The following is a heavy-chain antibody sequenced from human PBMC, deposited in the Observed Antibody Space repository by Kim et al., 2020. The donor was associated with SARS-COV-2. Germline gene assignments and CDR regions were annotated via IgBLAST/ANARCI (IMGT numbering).Heavy chain of an antibody. V-gene: IGHV3-33*06. D-gene: IGHD3-10*01. CDR1: GFTFSSYG. CDR3: AKSLGYGSGSYGEEDY. Sequence: LRLSCAASGFTFSSYGMHWVRQAPGKGLEWVAVIWYDGSNKYYADSVKGRFTISRDNSKNTLYLQMNSLRAEDTAVYYCAKSLGYGSGSYGEEDYWGQGTLVTVSS. J-gene: IGHJ4*02. CDR2: IWYDGSNK.